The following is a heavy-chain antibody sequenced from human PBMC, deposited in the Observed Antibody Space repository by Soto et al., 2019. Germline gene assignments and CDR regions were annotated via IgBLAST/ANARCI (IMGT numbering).Heavy chain of an antibody. V-gene: IGHV3-21*06. Sequence: GGSLRLSCAASGFTFTRYSLTWVRQAPGKGLEWVSSISSTTNYIYYGDSMKGRLTISRDNAKNSLYLEMNSLRAEDTAVYYCARESEDLTSNFDYWGQGTLVTVSS. CDR3: ARESEDLTSNFDY. CDR1: GFTFTRYS. CDR2: ISSTTNYI. J-gene: IGHJ4*02.